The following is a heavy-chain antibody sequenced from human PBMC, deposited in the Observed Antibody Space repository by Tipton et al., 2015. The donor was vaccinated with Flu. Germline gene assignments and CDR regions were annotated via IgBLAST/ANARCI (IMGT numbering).Heavy chain of an antibody. CDR2: ISSSGSTI. J-gene: IGHJ1*01. Sequence: QLVQSGGGLVKPGGYLRLSCAASGFTFSDDYMSWIRQAPGKGLEWVSHISSSGSTINYADSVKGRFTISRDNAKNSLYLQMNSLRAEDTAVYYCARTHDYGDPGGQHWGQGTLVTVSS. CDR1: GFTFSDDY. CDR3: ARTHDYGDPGGQH. V-gene: IGHV3-11*01. D-gene: IGHD4-17*01.